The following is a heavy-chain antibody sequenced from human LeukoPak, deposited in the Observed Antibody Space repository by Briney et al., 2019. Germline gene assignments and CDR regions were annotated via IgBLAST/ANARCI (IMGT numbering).Heavy chain of an antibody. J-gene: IGHJ6*02. Sequence: GGSLRLSRAASGFTFSSYWMHWVRQAPGKGLVWVSRINSDGSSTSYADSVKGRFTISRDNAKNTLYLQMNSLRAEDTAVYYCAKDEEVVVGYYYYGMDVWGQGTTVTVSS. V-gene: IGHV3-74*01. CDR3: AKDEEVVVGYYYYGMDV. D-gene: IGHD2-15*01. CDR1: GFTFSSYW. CDR2: INSDGSST.